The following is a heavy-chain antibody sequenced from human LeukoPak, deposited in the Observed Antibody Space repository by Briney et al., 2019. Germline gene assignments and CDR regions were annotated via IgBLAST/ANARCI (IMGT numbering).Heavy chain of an antibody. Sequence: GGSLRLSCAASGFTFSSYGMHWVRRAPGKGLEGVAVIWYDGSNKYYADSVKGRFTISRDNSKNTLYLQMNSLRAEDTAVYYCARARGAVYGMDVWGQGTTVTVSS. CDR3: ARARGAVYGMDV. D-gene: IGHD3-10*01. CDR2: IWYDGSNK. CDR1: GFTFSSYG. V-gene: IGHV3-33*08. J-gene: IGHJ6*02.